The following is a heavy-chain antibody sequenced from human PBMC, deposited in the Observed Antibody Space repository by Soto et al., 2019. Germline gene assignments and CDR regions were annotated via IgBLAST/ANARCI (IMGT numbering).Heavy chain of an antibody. CDR3: ARVRRAYYYDSSGYYDFDY. V-gene: IGHV1-18*01. D-gene: IGHD3-22*01. CDR2: ISAYNGNT. J-gene: IGHJ4*02. Sequence: ASVKVSCKASGYTFTSYGISWVRQAPGQGLEWMGWISAYNGNTNYAQKLQGRVTMTTDTSTSTAYMELRSLRSDDTAVYYCARVRRAYYYDSSGYYDFDYWGQGTLVTVS. CDR1: GYTFTSYG.